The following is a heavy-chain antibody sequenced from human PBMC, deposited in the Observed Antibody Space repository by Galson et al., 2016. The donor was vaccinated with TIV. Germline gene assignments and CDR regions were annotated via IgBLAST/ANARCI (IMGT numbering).Heavy chain of an antibody. Sequence: SETLSLTCTVSGDSISIGHYWSWIRQPPGKGLEWIGTIYHTGITYYNSSLKSPVTMSVDTSKNQFSLRLTSVTVADTAVYYCARRGVTGTFFDYWGQGILVTVSS. J-gene: IGHJ4*02. V-gene: IGHV4-38-2*02. D-gene: IGHD1-20*01. CDR2: IYHTGIT. CDR1: GDSISIGHY. CDR3: ARRGVTGTFFDY.